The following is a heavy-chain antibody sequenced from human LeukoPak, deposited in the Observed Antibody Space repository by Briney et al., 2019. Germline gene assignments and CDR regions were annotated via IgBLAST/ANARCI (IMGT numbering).Heavy chain of an antibody. D-gene: IGHD3-22*01. J-gene: IGHJ4*02. CDR1: GYSLPATG. CDR3: ARYYDSSGYFDY. V-gene: IGHV5-51*01. Sequence: HGESLKISCKGSGYSLPATGSAGCARCPGKAWSGYSPSFQGQVTISADKSISTAYLQWSSLKASDTAMYYCARYYDSSGYFDYWGQGTLVTVSS.